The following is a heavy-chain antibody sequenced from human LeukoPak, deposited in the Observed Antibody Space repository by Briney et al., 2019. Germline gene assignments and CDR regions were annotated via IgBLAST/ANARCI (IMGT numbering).Heavy chain of an antibody. J-gene: IGHJ3*02. CDR1: GGTFSSYA. Sequence: ASVKVSCKASGGTFSSYAISWVRQAPGQGLEWMGWISAYNGNTNYAQKFQGRVTMTTDTSTSTAYMELRSLRSDDTAVYYCARYWGGNDAFDIWGQGTMVTVSS. CDR2: ISAYNGNT. V-gene: IGHV1-18*01. CDR3: ARYWGGNDAFDI. D-gene: IGHD7-27*01.